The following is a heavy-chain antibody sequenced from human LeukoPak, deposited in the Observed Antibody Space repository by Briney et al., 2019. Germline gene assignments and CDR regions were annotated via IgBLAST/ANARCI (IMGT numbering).Heavy chain of an antibody. V-gene: IGHV1-18*01. CDR3: ARVLLWFGESLMNFDY. D-gene: IGHD3-10*01. CDR1: GYTFTSYG. J-gene: IGHJ4*02. CDR2: ISAYNGNT. Sequence: GASVKVSCKASGYTFTSYGISWVRQAPGQGLEWMGWISAYNGNTNCAQKLQGRVTMTTDTSTSTAYMELRSLRSDDTAVYYCARVLLWFGESLMNFDYWGQGTLVTVSS.